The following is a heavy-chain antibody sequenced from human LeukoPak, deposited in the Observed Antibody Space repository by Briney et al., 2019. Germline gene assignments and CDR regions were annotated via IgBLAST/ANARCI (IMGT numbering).Heavy chain of an antibody. J-gene: IGHJ5*02. V-gene: IGHV3-74*01. CDR3: ARDSRYFSGSGSCQPFWFDP. D-gene: IGHD3-10*01. CDR1: GFTFHLYY. Sequence: PGGSLRLSCAGSGFTFHLYYIHWVRHAPGKGLEWLSRISDDGTTTNYADSVKGRFTISRDNAKNTLYLQMSSLRVDDTGIYYCARDSRYFSGSGSCQPFWFDPWGQGTLVTVSS. CDR2: ISDDGTTT.